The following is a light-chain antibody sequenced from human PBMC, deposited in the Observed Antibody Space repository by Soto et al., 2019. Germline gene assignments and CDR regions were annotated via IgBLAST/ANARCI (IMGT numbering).Light chain of an antibody. CDR1: ISNIGNNY. V-gene: IGLV1-47*01. CDR2: RND. CDR3: AAWDDTVRSYV. J-gene: IGLJ1*01. Sequence: QSVLTQPPSVSGTPGQRVTISCSGSISNIGNNYVYWFQQLPGTAPKVLSNRNDQRPSGVPDRSSGSKSDTSASLAISGLRSEDEAEYYCAAWDDTVRSYVFGTGTKLTVL.